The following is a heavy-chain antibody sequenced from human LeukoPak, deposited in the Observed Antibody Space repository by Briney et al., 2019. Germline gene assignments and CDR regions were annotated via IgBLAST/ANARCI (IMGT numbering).Heavy chain of an antibody. Sequence: SETLSLTCTVTGCTISRYYWSWIRQPPGKGLEWIVYIYYSGSTNYNPSLKSRVTISVDTSKNQFSLKLSSVTAADTAVYYCARERRAVVASPYYMDVWGKGTTVTVSS. J-gene: IGHJ6*03. D-gene: IGHD2-15*01. CDR1: GCTISRYY. CDR3: ARERRAVVASPYYMDV. V-gene: IGHV4-59*01. CDR2: IYYSGST.